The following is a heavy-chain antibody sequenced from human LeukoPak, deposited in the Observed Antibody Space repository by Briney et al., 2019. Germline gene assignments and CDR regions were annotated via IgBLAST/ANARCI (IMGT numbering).Heavy chain of an antibody. J-gene: IGHJ3*01. D-gene: IGHD5-24*01. Sequence: ASVKVSCKASGYTFTNYYIHWVRQAPGQGLEWMGVIKPGGDSTSSARIFQGRVYMTSDTSTSTVYMELSGLRSDDTAVYHCARVRDGYNDAYDVWGQGTMVTVPS. CDR3: ARVRDGYNDAYDV. CDR1: GYTFTNYY. V-gene: IGHV1-46*01. CDR2: IKPGGDST.